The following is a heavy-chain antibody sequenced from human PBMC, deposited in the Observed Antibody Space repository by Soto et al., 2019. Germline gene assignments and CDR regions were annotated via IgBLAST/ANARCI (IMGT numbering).Heavy chain of an antibody. CDR1: GGSISSGGYY. CDR2: IYYSGST. Sequence: QVQLQESGPGLVKPSQTLSLTCTVSGGSISSGGYYWSWIRQHPGKGLEWIGYIYYSGSTYYNPSRKSRVSISVDTCKNQFSLKLSSVTAADTAVYYCARGHHVEYGREDYSYYYGMDVWGQGTTVTVSS. J-gene: IGHJ6*02. CDR3: ARGHHVEYGREDYSYYYGMDV. D-gene: IGHD1-26*01. V-gene: IGHV4-31*03.